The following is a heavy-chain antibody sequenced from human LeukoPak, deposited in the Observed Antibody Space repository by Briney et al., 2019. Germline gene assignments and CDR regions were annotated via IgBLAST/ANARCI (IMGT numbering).Heavy chain of an antibody. V-gene: IGHV3-66*01. D-gene: IGHD3-22*01. CDR3: ASTVHYYDSSGYYGGNAFDI. Sequence: GGSLRLLCEGSGFIFGDYALSWVRQAPGKGLEWVSVIYSGGSTYYADSVKGRFTISRDNSKNTLYLQMNSLRAEDTAVYYCASTVHYYDSSGYYGGNAFDIWGQGTMVTVSS. CDR1: GFIFGDYA. CDR2: IYSGGST. J-gene: IGHJ3*02.